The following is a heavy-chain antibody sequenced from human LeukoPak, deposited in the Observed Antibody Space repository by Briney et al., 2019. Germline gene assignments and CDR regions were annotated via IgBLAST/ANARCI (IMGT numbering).Heavy chain of an antibody. V-gene: IGHV1-2*04. J-gene: IGHJ4*02. Sequence: ASVKVSCKASGYTFTGYYMHWVRQAPGQGLEWMGWINPNSGGTNYAQKFQGWATMTRDTSISTAYMELSRLRSDDTAVYYCARAAVRIVVVPAAIGYWGQGTLVTVSS. CDR1: GYTFTGYY. CDR3: ARAAVRIVVVPAAIGY. D-gene: IGHD2-2*01. CDR2: INPNSGGT.